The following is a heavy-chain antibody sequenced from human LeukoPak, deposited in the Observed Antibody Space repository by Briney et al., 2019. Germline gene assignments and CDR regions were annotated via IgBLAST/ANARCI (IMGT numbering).Heavy chain of an antibody. Sequence: SETLSLTCAVYGGSFSGYFWSWIRQPPGKGLEWIGEINHSGSTNYNPSLKSRVTISVDTSKNQFSLKLSSVTAADTAVYYCARRIITMVRGVNNWFDPWGQGTLVTVSS. CDR1: GGSFSGYF. J-gene: IGHJ5*02. CDR3: ARRIITMVRGVNNWFDP. CDR2: INHSGST. D-gene: IGHD3-10*01. V-gene: IGHV4-34*01.